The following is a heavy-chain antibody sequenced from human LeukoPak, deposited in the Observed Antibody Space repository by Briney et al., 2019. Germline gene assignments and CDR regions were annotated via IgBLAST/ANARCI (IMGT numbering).Heavy chain of an antibody. J-gene: IGHJ4*02. CDR2: ISYDGRNK. CDR1: GFTFCSFG. D-gene: IGHD3-3*01. Sequence: GRSLRLSCAASGFTFCSFGMLWVRQAPGKGRVGVADISYDGRNKYYADFVKGRFTISRDNYKNTLYLQMNSLRAEDTAAYYCAKAGVTDFWSGPQFDYWGQGTLVTVSS. CDR3: AKAGVTDFWSGPQFDY. V-gene: IGHV3-30*18.